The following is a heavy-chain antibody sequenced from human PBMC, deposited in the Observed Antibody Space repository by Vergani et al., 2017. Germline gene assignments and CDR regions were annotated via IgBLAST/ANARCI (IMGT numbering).Heavy chain of an antibody. J-gene: IGHJ6*03. Sequence: QVHLVQSGAEVKKPGSSVKVSCKASGYSFTSNSMHWVRQAPGQGLEWMGIINPMGGSTTYAQRFQGRVTMTRDTSTSTVYMQLSSLRFEDTAVYYCAGAGYCTSTSCYSFSYYDMDVWGKGTTVTVSS. CDR3: AGAGYCTSTSCYSFSYYDMDV. V-gene: IGHV1-46*03. CDR1: GYSFTSNS. D-gene: IGHD2-2*03. CDR2: INPMGGST.